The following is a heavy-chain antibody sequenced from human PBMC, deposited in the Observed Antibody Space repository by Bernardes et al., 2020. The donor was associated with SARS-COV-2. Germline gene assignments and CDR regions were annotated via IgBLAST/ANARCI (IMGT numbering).Heavy chain of an antibody. J-gene: IGHJ5*02. CDR3: ARHRFSTSVRSFAP. CDR2: IYYSGSA. Sequence: SETLSLTCTVSGASIGNTFYYWGWIRQPPGGGLEWIGSIYYSGSAFYNPSLKSRLTMSVDKSNNQVSLRLTSVTAADTAVYYCARHRFSTSVRSFAPWGQGILVTVSS. D-gene: IGHD2-2*01. CDR1: GASIGNTFYY. V-gene: IGHV4-39*01.